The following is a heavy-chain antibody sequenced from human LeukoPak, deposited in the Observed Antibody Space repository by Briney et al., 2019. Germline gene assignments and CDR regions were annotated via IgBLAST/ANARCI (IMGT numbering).Heavy chain of an antibody. J-gene: IGHJ5*02. V-gene: IGHV1-2*02. CDR2: INPNSGGT. Sequence: ASVKVSCKASGYTFTGYYMHWVRQAPGQGLEWMGWINPNSGGTNYAQKFQGRVTMTRDTSISTAYMELSSLRSDDTAVYYCARVTIYGDYLENWFDPWGQGTLVTVSS. CDR3: ARVTIYGDYLENWFDP. D-gene: IGHD4-17*01. CDR1: GYTFTGYY.